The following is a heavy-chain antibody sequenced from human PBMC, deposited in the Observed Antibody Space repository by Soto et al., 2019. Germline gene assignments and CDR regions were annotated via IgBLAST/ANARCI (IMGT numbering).Heavy chain of an antibody. Sequence: EVQLVESGGGLVQPGGSLRLSCAASGFTFNTYWMAWVRQAPGKGPEWVASIKQDGSETFYMDSVRGRFTISRDNAKNSLYLQMNRLRAEDMALYYCAREVRATFDPWGQGPLVTVSS. J-gene: IGHJ5*02. CDR2: IKQDGSET. D-gene: IGHD1-26*01. CDR3: AREVRATFDP. V-gene: IGHV3-7*01. CDR1: GFTFNTYW.